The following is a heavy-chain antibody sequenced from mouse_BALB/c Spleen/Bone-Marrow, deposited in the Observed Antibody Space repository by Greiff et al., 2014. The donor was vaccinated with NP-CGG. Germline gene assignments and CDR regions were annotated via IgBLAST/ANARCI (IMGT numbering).Heavy chain of an antibody. J-gene: IGHJ1*01. CDR3: ARDVQYDIRWYFDV. Sequence: EVQLVESGGGLVQPGGSLRLSCATSGFTFTDYYMSWVRQPPGKALEWLGFIRNKANGYTTEYSASVRGRFTISRDNSQSILYLQMNTLRAEDSATYYCARDVQYDIRWYFDVWGAGTTVTVSS. CDR1: GFTFTDYY. D-gene: IGHD2-10*02. CDR2: IRNKANGYTT. V-gene: IGHV7-3*02.